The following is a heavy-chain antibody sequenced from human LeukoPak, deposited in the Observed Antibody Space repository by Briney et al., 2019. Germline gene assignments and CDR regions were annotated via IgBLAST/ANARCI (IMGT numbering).Heavy chain of an antibody. Sequence: ASVKVSCKASGYTFTSYYIHWVRQAPGQGLEWMGIINPSGGTTKYAQKFQGRLTMTRDTPTSTVYMELSSLISEDTAVYYCARDRQRFDYWGQGTLVTVSS. CDR2: INPSGGTT. CDR1: GYTFTSYY. J-gene: IGHJ4*02. CDR3: ARDRQRFDY. V-gene: IGHV1-46*01. D-gene: IGHD5-18*01.